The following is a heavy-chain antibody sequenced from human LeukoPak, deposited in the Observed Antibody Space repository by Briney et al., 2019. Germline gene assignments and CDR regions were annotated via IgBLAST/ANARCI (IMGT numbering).Heavy chain of an antibody. J-gene: IGHJ4*02. CDR1: GFTFSSYA. CDR2: ISSNGGST. CDR3: ARGFYYGSGNVIAY. D-gene: IGHD3-10*01. V-gene: IGHV3-64*01. Sequence: PGGSLRLSCAASGFTFSSYAMHWVRQAPGKGLEYVSAISSNGGSTYYANSVKGRFTISRDNSKNTLYLQMGSLRAEDMAVYYCARGFYYGSGNVIAYWGQGTLVTVSS.